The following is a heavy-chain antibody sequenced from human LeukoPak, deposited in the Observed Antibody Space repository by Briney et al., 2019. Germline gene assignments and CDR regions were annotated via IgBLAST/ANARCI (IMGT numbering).Heavy chain of an antibody. CDR1: GGSISSGGYS. D-gene: IGHD3-10*01. Sequence: SGTLSLTCAVSGGSISSGGYSWSWIRQPPGKGLEWIGYIYYSGSTYYNPSLKSRVTISVDTSKNQFSLKLSSVTAADTAVYYCARGTMVRGADASNWFDPWGQGTLVTVSS. CDR3: ARGTMVRGADASNWFDP. V-gene: IGHV4-30-4*07. J-gene: IGHJ5*02. CDR2: IYYSGST.